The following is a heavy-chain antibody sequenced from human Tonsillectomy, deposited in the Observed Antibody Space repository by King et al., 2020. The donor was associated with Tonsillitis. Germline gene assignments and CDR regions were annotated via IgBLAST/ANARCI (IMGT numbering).Heavy chain of an antibody. CDR1: GGSVSSGSYY. CDR3: ARDVTMVRGVIQSIYDYYGMDV. D-gene: IGHD3-10*01. J-gene: IGHJ6*02. V-gene: IGHV4-61*01. Sequence: VQLQESGPGLVKPSETQSLTCTVSGGSVSSGSYYWGWIRQPPGKGLEWIGYIYYSGSTNYNPSLKIRVTISVDTSKNQFSLKLSSVTAADTAVYYCARDVTMVRGVIQSIYDYYGMDVWGQGTTVTVSS. CDR2: IYYSGST.